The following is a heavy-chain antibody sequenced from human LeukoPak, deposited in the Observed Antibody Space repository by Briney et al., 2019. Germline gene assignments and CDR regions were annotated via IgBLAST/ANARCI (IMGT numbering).Heavy chain of an antibody. CDR2: ISWNSDKI. J-gene: IGHJ4*02. V-gene: IGHV3-9*01. D-gene: IGHD2-2*01. CDR3: ARETDSTLFDY. Sequence: GGSLRLSCAASGFTFDDYAMHWVRQAPGKGLEWVSGISWNSDKIGYADSVKGRFTISRDNARNSLDLQMDILRAEDTAVYYCARETDSTLFDYWGQGTLVTVSS. CDR1: GFTFDDYA.